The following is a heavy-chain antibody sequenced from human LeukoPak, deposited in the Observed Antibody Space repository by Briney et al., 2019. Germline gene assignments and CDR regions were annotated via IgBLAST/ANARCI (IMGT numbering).Heavy chain of an antibody. V-gene: IGHV4-30-4*01. CDR1: GGSINSGDSY. CDR3: ARVPYGSGTYYFDY. J-gene: IGHJ4*02. Sequence: SQTLSLTCSVSGGSINSGDSYWSWIRQPPGKSLEWIGYISYSGSPYYNPSPRGRVAISGDTSENQFFLRLGSVTAADTAVYYCARVPYGSGTYYFDYWGQGILVTVSS. D-gene: IGHD3-10*01. CDR2: ISYSGSP.